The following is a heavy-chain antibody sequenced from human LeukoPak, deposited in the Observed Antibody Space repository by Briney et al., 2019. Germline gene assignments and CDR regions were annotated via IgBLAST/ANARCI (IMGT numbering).Heavy chain of an antibody. Sequence: SGPTLVNPTQTLTLTCTFSGFSLSTSGMCVSWIRQPPGKALEWLARIDWDNDKYYSTSLKTRLTISKDTSKNQVVLTMTNMDPVDTATYYCARMSVRTGSDAFDIWGQGTMVTVSS. V-gene: IGHV2-70*11. D-gene: IGHD1-1*01. CDR1: GFSLSTSGMC. CDR2: IDWDNDK. CDR3: ARMSVRTGSDAFDI. J-gene: IGHJ3*02.